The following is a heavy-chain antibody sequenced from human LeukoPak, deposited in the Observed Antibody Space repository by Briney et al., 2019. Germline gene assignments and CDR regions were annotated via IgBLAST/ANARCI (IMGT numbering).Heavy chain of an antibody. J-gene: IGHJ6*02. CDR1: GGSISSYY. CDR2: IYYSGST. CDR3: ARALGRTYYYGMDV. V-gene: IGHV4-39*07. Sequence: PSETLSLTCTVSGGSISSYYWGWIRQPPGKGLEWIGSIYYSGSTYYNPSLKSRVTMSVDTSKNQFSLKLSSVTAADTAVYYCARALGRTYYYGMDVWGQGTTVTVSS. D-gene: IGHD3-16*01.